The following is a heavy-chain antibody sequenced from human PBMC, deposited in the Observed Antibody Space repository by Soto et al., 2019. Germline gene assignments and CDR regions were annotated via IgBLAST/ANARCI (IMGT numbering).Heavy chain of an antibody. V-gene: IGHV3-7*03. CDR3: AKSRSREVLTGYDY. Sequence: GGSLRLSCAASGFTFSSYWMSWVRQAPGKGLEWVANIKQDGSEKYYVDSVKGRFTISRDNAKNSLYLQMNSLRAEDTAVYYCAKSRSREVLTGYDYWGQGTLVTVSS. D-gene: IGHD3-9*01. CDR2: IKQDGSEK. J-gene: IGHJ4*02. CDR1: GFTFSSYW.